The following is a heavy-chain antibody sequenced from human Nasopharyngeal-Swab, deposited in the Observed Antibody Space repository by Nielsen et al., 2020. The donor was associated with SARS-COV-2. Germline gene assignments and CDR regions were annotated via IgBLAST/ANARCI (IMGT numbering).Heavy chain of an antibody. Sequence: GESLKISCAASGFTFSSYGMHWVRQAPGKGLEWVAVIWYDGSNKYYADSVKGQFTISRDNSKNTLYLQMNSLRAEDTAVYYCARDPPATWYGMDVWGQGTTVTVSS. V-gene: IGHV3-33*01. J-gene: IGHJ6*02. CDR1: GFTFSSYG. CDR2: IWYDGSNK. CDR3: ARDPPATWYGMDV.